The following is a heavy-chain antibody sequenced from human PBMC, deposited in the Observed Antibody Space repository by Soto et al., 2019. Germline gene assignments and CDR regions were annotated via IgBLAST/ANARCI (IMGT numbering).Heavy chain of an antibody. Sequence: SETLSLTCTVSGGSISSGGYYWSWIRQHPGKGLEWIGYIYYSGSTYYNPSLKSRVTISVDTSKNQFSLKLSSVTAADTAVYYCARESYYGDYTNWFDPWGQGTLVTVSS. CDR2: IYYSGST. CDR3: ARESYYGDYTNWFDP. D-gene: IGHD4-17*01. V-gene: IGHV4-31*03. J-gene: IGHJ5*02. CDR1: GGSISSGGYY.